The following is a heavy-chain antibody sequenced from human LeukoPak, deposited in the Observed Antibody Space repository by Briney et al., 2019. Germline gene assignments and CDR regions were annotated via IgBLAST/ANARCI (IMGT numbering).Heavy chain of an antibody. Sequence: KPSETLSLTCTVSGGSVSSYYWSWIRQPPGKGLEWIGYIYYSGSGMTNYNPSLKRRVTISVDTSKNQFSLKLSSVTAADTAVYYCARDSSPWGTGEFDPWGQGNLVTVSS. CDR1: GGSVSSYY. J-gene: IGHJ5*02. V-gene: IGHV4-59*02. CDR3: ARDSSPWGTGEFDP. D-gene: IGHD3-16*01. CDR2: IYYSGSGMT.